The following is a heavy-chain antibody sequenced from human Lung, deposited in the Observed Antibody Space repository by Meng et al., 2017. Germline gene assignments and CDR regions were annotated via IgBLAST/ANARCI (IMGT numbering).Heavy chain of an antibody. Sequence: VQLLESGPGLVMPSGTLSLTCAVSGGSITSSTWWSWVRQSPGKGLEWFGEIFHSGSTNYNPPLESRVTISVDKSKNQFSLKVYSVTAADTATYYCARFDISSSGRGDYWGQGILVTVSS. J-gene: IGHJ4*02. CDR1: GGSITSSTW. CDR2: IFHSGST. D-gene: IGHD1-26*01. V-gene: IGHV4-4*02. CDR3: ARFDISSSGRGDY.